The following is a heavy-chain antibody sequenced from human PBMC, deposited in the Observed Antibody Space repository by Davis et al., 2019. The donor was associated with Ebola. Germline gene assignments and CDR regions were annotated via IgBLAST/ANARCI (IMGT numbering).Heavy chain of an antibody. Sequence: MPSEPLSLPCTVPGGSIRSSSYYWGCIRQPPGKGLEWIGSIYYSGSTYYNPSLKSRVTISVDTSKNQFSLKLSSVTAADTAVYYCARGPFSAIFGVVTIYFDYWGQGTLVTVSS. J-gene: IGHJ4*02. CDR1: GGSIRSSSYY. V-gene: IGHV4-39*07. CDR2: IYYSGST. D-gene: IGHD3-3*01. CDR3: ARGPFSAIFGVVTIYFDY.